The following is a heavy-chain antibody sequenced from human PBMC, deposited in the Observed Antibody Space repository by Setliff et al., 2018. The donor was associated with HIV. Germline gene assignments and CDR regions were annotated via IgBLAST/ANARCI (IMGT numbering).Heavy chain of an antibody. J-gene: IGHJ6*02. Sequence: SETLSLTCTVSGGSISSGSYYWSWIRQPAGKGLEWIGRTYSSGSTNYNPSLKSRVTISVDTSKNQFSLKLSSVTAADTAVYYCAKERYDSSGYSIDHYGTDVWGQGTTVTVSS. V-gene: IGHV4-61*02. CDR2: TYSSGST. CDR1: GGSISSGSYY. CDR3: AKERYDSSGYSIDHYGTDV. D-gene: IGHD3-22*01.